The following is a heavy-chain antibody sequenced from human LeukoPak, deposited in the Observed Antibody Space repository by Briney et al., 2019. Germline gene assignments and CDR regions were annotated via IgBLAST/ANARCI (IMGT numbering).Heavy chain of an antibody. CDR1: GFTLTTNW. D-gene: IGHD2-2*01. Sequence: GGSLRLSCAASGFTLTTNWMHWVRQAPGKGLVWVSRINSDGSSTYYADSVKGRFTISRDNAKNTSYLQMNGLRAEDTAVYYCARGSYCSTTSCSLDSGWFDPWGQGTLVSVSS. CDR2: INSDGSST. V-gene: IGHV3-74*01. J-gene: IGHJ5*02. CDR3: ARGSYCSTTSCSLDSGWFDP.